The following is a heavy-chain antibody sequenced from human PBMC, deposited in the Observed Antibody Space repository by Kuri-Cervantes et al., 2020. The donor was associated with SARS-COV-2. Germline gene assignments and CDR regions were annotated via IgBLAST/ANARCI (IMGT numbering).Heavy chain of an antibody. Sequence: ASVKVSCKASGYTFTSYGISWVRQAPGQGLEWMGWISAYNGNTNYAQKLQGRVTMTTDTSTSTAYMELSSLRSEDTAVYYCARDPTYYDFWSGYSRGNWFDPWGQGTLVTVSA. CDR3: ARDPTYYDFWSGYSRGNWFDP. D-gene: IGHD3-3*01. V-gene: IGHV1-18*01. CDR2: ISAYNGNT. J-gene: IGHJ5*02. CDR1: GYTFTSYG.